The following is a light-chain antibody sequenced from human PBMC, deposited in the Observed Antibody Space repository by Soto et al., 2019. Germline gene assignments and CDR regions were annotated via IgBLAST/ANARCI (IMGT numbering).Light chain of an antibody. Sequence: ELLMTQSPAALSAPPGPRPTLSCRASQSVSSYLAWYQQRPGQATRLLIYDESNRATGIKARFSGSGSGTDFTLTISSIEPEDFAVYYCKPHSNWPRTFGHGTKVDIK. J-gene: IGKJ1*01. CDR3: KPHSNWPRT. CDR2: DES. V-gene: IGKV3-11*01. CDR1: QSVSSY.